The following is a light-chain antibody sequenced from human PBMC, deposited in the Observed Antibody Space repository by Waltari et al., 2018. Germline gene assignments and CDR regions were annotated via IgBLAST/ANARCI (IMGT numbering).Light chain of an antibody. CDR1: SSNVGNNY. CDR2: EHN. V-gene: IGLV1-51*02. Sequence: QSVLTQPPSVSAAPGQEVTLSCSGGSSNVGNNYVSWYQQLPGTAPKLLIYEHNKRPSGIPDRFSGSKSGTSATLGITGLQTGDEAVYYCGTWDSDLDAGVFGGGTKVTVL. J-gene: IGLJ2*01. CDR3: GTWDSDLDAGV.